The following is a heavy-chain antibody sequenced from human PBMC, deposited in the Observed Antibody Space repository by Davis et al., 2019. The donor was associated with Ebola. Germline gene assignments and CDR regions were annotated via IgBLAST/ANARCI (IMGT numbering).Heavy chain of an antibody. CDR2: INPSDGNT. D-gene: IGHD3-22*01. CDR3: ARLIPVVTDNWFDP. V-gene: IGHV1-46*01. CDR1: GYTFTSYY. J-gene: IGHJ5*02. Sequence: AASVKVSCKASGYTFTSYYMHWVRQAPGQGLEWMGIINPSDGNTNYAQKFQGRVTITADKSTSTAYMELSSLRSEDTAVYYCARLIPVVTDNWFDPWGQGTLVTVSS.